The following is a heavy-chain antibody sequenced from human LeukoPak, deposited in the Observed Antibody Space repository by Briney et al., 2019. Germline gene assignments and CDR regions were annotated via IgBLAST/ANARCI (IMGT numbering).Heavy chain of an antibody. D-gene: IGHD3-3*01. J-gene: IGHJ4*02. CDR2: FDPEDGET. V-gene: IGHV1-24*01. Sequence: ASVKVSCKVSGYTLIKLSIHWVRQAPGKGLKWMGGFDPEDGETIYAQKFQGRVTMTRDTSISTAYMELSRLRSDDTAVYYCARDPSITIFGVVNLFDYWGQGTLVTVSS. CDR1: GYTLIKLS. CDR3: ARDPSITIFGVVNLFDY.